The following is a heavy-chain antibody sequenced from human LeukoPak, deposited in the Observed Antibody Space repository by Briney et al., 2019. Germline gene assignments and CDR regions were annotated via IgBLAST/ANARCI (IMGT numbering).Heavy chain of an antibody. D-gene: IGHD6-13*01. CDR1: GGSFSGYY. CDR2: INHSGST. V-gene: IGHV4-34*01. CDR3: ARGEVSSWPFDY. Sequence: PSETLSLTCAVYGGSFSGYYWSWIRQPPGKGLEWIGEINHSGSTNYNPSLKSRVTISVDTSKNQFSLKLSSVTAADTAMYYCARGEVSSWPFDYWGQGTLVTVSS. J-gene: IGHJ4*02.